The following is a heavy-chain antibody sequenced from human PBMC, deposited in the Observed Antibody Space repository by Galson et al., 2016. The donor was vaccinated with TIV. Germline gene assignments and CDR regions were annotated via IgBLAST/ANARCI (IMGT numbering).Heavy chain of an antibody. Sequence: QSGAEVKNPGASVKVSCKASGATFSRYAFNWVRQAPGQGLEWMGRIIPIFDTTNYAQNFQGRVTIIADKSTNTVYMEVSMLRSDDTAVYYCTRDSVSFGSGSYYPSSFDYWGQGTLVTVSS. J-gene: IGHJ4*02. CDR1: GATFSRYA. CDR3: TRDSVSFGSGSYYPSSFDY. V-gene: IGHV1-69*06. CDR2: IIPIFDTT. D-gene: IGHD3-10*01.